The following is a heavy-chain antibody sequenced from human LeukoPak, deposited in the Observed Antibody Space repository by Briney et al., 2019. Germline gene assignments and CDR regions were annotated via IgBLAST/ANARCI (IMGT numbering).Heavy chain of an antibody. D-gene: IGHD2-2*01. CDR2: IYQSGST. Sequence: SETLSLTCAVSGGSISSGGYSWSWIRQPPGKGLEWIGYIYQSGSTYYNPSLKSRVTISVDRSKNQFSLKLSSVTAADTAVYYCARGVVVPAAIGSYYYGMDVWGQGTTVTVSS. CDR1: GGSISSGGYS. J-gene: IGHJ6*02. CDR3: ARGVVVPAAIGSYYYGMDV. V-gene: IGHV4-30-2*01.